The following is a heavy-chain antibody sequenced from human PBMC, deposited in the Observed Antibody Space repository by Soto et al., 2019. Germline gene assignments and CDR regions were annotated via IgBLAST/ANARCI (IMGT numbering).Heavy chain of an antibody. V-gene: IGHV3-23*01. J-gene: IGHJ4*02. D-gene: IGHD3-10*01. CDR3: AQDKGVRGATYLRY. Sequence: EVQLLESGGGLVQPGGSLRLSCAASGFAFSSFALNWVRQAPGKGLDWVSVISDSGATTYYSDSVKGRFTISRDNSKNMLYLEMNSLRANDTAIYYCAQDKGVRGATYLRYWGGNPGHRLL. CDR2: ISDSGATT. CDR1: GFAFSSFA.